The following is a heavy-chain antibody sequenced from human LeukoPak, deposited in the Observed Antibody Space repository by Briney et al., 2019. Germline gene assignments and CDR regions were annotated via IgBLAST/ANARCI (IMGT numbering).Heavy chain of an antibody. D-gene: IGHD3-10*01. CDR2: IKQDGSEK. CDR3: ARASYYGSGPPFFDY. J-gene: IGHJ4*02. CDR1: GFTFSSYW. Sequence: PWGSLRLSCAASGFTFSSYWMSWVRQAPGKGLEWVANIKQDGSEKYYVDSVKGRFTISRDNAKNSLYLQMNSLRAEDTAVYYCARASYYGSGPPFFDYWGQGTLVTVSS. V-gene: IGHV3-7*01.